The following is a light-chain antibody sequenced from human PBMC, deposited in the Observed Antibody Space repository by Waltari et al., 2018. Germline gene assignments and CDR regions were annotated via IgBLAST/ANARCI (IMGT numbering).Light chain of an antibody. V-gene: IGKV1-12*01. CDR2: PAS. J-gene: IGKJ4*01. CDR1: QALSGC. CDR3: QQAHSWPLA. Sequence: DIQMTQYPSSVSASVGDSVTITCRASQALSGCLAWYQQKPGKAPKLLINPASTLQSGVPSRFSGSGSGTEYTLTISSLLPEDFATYFCQQAHSWPLAFGGGTEV.